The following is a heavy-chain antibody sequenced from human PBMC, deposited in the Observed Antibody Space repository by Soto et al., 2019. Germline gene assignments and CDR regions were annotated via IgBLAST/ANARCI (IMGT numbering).Heavy chain of an antibody. CDR3: ARDPPTIASAGREDY. Sequence: QVQLVQSGAEVKKPGASVKVSYKASGYTFTSYGISWVRQAPGQGLEWMGWISAYNGNTNYAQKLQGRVTMTTDTSKSTAYMELRSLRSDDTAVYYCARDPPTIASAGREDYWGQGTLVTVSS. D-gene: IGHD6-13*01. J-gene: IGHJ4*02. CDR1: GYTFTSYG. V-gene: IGHV1-18*01. CDR2: ISAYNGNT.